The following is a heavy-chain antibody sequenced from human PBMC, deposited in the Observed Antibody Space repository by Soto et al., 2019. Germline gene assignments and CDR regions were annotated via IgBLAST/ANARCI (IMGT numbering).Heavy chain of an antibody. J-gene: IGHJ4*02. CDR2: IFGADDK. Sequence: QVTLKESGPTLVKPTQTLTLTCTFSGFSLTTSAVGVCWIRQPPGKALELLALIFGADDKRYNPSLNHRLTITKDTSKNQVVLTMTNMDPVDTATYYCSHSVLRYFDYWGQGAMVTVSS. CDR3: SHSVLRYFDY. CDR1: GFSLTTSAVG. D-gene: IGHD4-17*01. V-gene: IGHV2-5*02.